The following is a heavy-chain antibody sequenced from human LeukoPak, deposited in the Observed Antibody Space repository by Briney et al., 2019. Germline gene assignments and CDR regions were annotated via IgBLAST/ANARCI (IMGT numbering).Heavy chain of an antibody. Sequence: PSETLSLTCTVSGGSVSSGSYYWSWIRQPPGKGLEWIGYIYYSGSTNYNPSLKSRVTISVGTSKNQFSLKLSSVTAADTAVYYCARTNWNYYYDSSGYLSGYFDYWGQGTLVTVSS. D-gene: IGHD3-22*01. CDR1: GGSVSSGSYY. CDR3: ARTNWNYYYDSSGYLSGYFDY. V-gene: IGHV4-61*01. CDR2: IYYSGST. J-gene: IGHJ4*02.